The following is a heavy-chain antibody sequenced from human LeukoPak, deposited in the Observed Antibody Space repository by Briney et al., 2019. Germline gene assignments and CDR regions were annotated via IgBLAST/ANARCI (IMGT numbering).Heavy chain of an antibody. CDR1: GFTFSSYG. CDR2: ISYDGSNK. D-gene: IGHD1/OR15-1a*01. Sequence: PGGSLRLSCAASGFTFSSYGMHWVRQAPGKGLEWVAVISYDGSNKYHADSVKGRFTISRDNSKNTLYLQMNSLRAEDTAVYYCAKDLRKVNTRYYYYYGMDVWGKGTTVTVSP. J-gene: IGHJ6*04. CDR3: AKDLRKVNTRYYYYYGMDV. V-gene: IGHV3-30*18.